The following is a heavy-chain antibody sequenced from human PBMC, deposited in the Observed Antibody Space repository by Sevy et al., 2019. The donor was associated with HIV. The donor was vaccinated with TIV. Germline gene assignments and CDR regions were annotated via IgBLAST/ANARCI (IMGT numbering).Heavy chain of an antibody. V-gene: IGHV3-30-3*01. CDR1: GFMFSNYA. D-gene: IGHD2-21*02. Sequence: GGSLRLSCATSGFMFSNYAMHWVRQAPGKGLEWVALISHDGSNRYYADSVKGRFIISRDNSKYTLYVQMNSLKTEDTAVYYCARIVTGGSYVSGMDVWGQGTTVTVSS. CDR3: ARIVTGGSYVSGMDV. J-gene: IGHJ6*02. CDR2: ISHDGSNR.